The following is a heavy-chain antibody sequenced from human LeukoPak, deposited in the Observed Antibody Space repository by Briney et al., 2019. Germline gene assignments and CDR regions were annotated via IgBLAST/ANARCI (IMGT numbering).Heavy chain of an antibody. Sequence: RASVKVSCKVSGYTLTELSMHWVRQAPGKGLEWMGGFDPEDGETIYAQKFQGRVTMTEDTSTDTAYMELSSLRSEDTAVYYCATAPVGGSREKRYDYWGQGTLVTVSS. CDR1: GYTLTELS. CDR2: FDPEDGET. V-gene: IGHV1-24*01. J-gene: IGHJ4*02. D-gene: IGHD3-10*01. CDR3: ATAPVGGSREKRYDY.